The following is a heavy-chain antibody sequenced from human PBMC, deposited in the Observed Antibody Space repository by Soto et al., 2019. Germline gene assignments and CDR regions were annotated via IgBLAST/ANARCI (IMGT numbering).Heavy chain of an antibody. CDR1: GFTLQNYA. D-gene: IGHD3-10*01. J-gene: IGHJ5*02. CDR2: LIGGHYGT. Sequence: GSLRLSCTASGFTLQNYAMALVRQAPGKGLEWVSTLIGGHYGTAYSYSVKGRFTVSRDNSKNCLYLQMNSLGVEDTAMYFCAKGKSTGDIDWFDPWGQGSLVTVSS. CDR3: AKGKSTGDIDWFDP. V-gene: IGHV3-23*01.